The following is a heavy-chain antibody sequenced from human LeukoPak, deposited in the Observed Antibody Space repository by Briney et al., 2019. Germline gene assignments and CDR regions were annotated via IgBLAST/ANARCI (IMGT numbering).Heavy chain of an antibody. Sequence: GGSLRLSCAASGFTFSSYGLHWVSQAPGKGLEWVAFIRYDGSNKYYADSVKGRVTISRDNSKNTLYLQMDSLRAEDTAVYYCAKDSTHYRVWDDYDSAGLTYWGQGTLVTVSS. CDR1: GFTFSSYG. D-gene: IGHD3-22*01. CDR3: AKDSTHYRVWDDYDSAGLTY. CDR2: IRYDGSNK. V-gene: IGHV3-30*02. J-gene: IGHJ4*02.